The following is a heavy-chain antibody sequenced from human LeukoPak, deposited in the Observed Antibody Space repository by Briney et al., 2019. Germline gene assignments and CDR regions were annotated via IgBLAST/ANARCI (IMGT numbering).Heavy chain of an antibody. CDR1: GFTFADHA. CDR2: IRSNTAYGGTT. CDR3: TRYSGYSDY. V-gene: IGHV3-49*04. Sequence: GGSLRLSCTASGFTFADHAMSWVRQAPGKGLEWVGFIRSNTAYGGTTEYAASVQGRLTISRDDSKSIAYLQMNSLKTEDTAVYYCTRYSGYSDYWGQGTLVTVSS. D-gene: IGHD5-12*01. J-gene: IGHJ4*02.